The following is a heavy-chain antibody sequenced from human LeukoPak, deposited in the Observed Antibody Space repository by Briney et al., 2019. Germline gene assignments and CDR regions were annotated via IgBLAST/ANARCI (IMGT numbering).Heavy chain of an antibody. CDR1: GGTFSSYA. J-gene: IGHJ6*03. CDR3: ARAGLGYSSSWDYYYYMDV. V-gene: IGHV1-2*02. CDR2: INPNSGGT. D-gene: IGHD6-13*01. Sequence: GASVKVSCKASGGTFSSYAISWVRQAPGQGLEWMGWINPNSGGTNYAQKFQGRVTMTRDTSIGTAYMELSRLRSDDTAVYYCARAGLGYSSSWDYYYYMDVWGKGTTVTVSS.